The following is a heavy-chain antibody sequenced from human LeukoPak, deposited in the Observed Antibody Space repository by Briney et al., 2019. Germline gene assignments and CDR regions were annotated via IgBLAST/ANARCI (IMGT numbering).Heavy chain of an antibody. V-gene: IGHV1-3*01. CDR2: INAGNGNT. Sequence: GASVKVSCKASGYTFTSYAMHWVRQAPGQRLEWMGWINAGNGNTKYSQKFQGRVTITRDTSASTAYRELSSLRSEDTAVYYCARIPTIPRYYDILTVDDYWGQGTLVTVSS. CDR3: ARIPTIPRYYDILTVDDY. CDR1: GYTFTSYA. J-gene: IGHJ4*02. D-gene: IGHD3-9*01.